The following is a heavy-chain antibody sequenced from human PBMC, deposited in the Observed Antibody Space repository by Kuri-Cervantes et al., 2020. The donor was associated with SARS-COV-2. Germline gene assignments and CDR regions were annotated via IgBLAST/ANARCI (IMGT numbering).Heavy chain of an antibody. V-gene: IGHV1-2*02. CDR2: INPNSGGS. Sequence: ASVKDSCKASGYTFTGYYMHWVRQAPGQWLDWMGWINPNSGGSNYAQKFQGRVTMTRDTSINTAYMELSRLRFDDTAVYYCASVGFGDYEIDYWGQGTLVTVSS. CDR3: ASVGFGDYEIDY. D-gene: IGHD4-17*01. J-gene: IGHJ4*02. CDR1: GYTFTGYY.